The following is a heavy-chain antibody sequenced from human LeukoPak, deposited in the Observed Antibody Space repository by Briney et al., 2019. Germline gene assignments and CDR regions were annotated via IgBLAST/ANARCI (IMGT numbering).Heavy chain of an antibody. Sequence: SETLSLTCAVSGYSISSGYYWGWIRQPPGKGLEWIGRIYHSGSTYYNPSLKSGVTISVDTSKKQSSLKLSSVAGADTAVYYCAGGKRYSGYGNWFDPWGKGTLVTVSS. V-gene: IGHV4-38-2*01. CDR1: GYSISSGYY. D-gene: IGHD5-12*01. J-gene: IGHJ5*02. CDR3: AGGKRYSGYGNWFDP. CDR2: IYHSGST.